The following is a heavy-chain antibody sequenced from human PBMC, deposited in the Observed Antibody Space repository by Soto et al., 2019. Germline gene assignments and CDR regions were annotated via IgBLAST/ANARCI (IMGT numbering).Heavy chain of an antibody. D-gene: IGHD6-13*01. V-gene: IGHV4-59*01. CDR1: GGSISSYY. CDR3: ARGLNTAWYRAFDL. J-gene: IGHJ3*01. Sequence: PSETLSLTCIVSGGSISSYYWNWIRQPPGKGLKWIGSIFDRGNTNYNPSLKSRVTISVDTSKTQFSLRLTSVTAADTAVYYCARGLNTAWYRAFDLWGQGTLVTVSS. CDR2: IFDRGNT.